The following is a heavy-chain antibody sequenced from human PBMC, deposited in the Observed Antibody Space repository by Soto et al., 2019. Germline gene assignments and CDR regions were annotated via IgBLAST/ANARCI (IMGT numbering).Heavy chain of an antibody. CDR3: ARQGSVYIAVAGTDAFDI. CDR1: GGSISSSSYY. CDR2: IYYSGST. Sequence: SETLSLTCTVSGGSISSSSYYWGWIRQPPGKGLEWIGSIYYSGSTYYNPSLKSRVTISVDTSKNQFSLKLSSVTAADTAVYYCARQGSVYIAVAGTDAFDIWGQGTMVTVSS. D-gene: IGHD6-19*01. J-gene: IGHJ3*02. V-gene: IGHV4-39*01.